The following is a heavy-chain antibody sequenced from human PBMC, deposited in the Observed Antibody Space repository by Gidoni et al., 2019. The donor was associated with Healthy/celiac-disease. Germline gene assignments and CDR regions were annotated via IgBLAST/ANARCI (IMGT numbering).Heavy chain of an antibody. J-gene: IGHJ4*02. CDR3: ARVYYDRGALDY. Sequence: EVPLVESGGGFVQPGGSLRLSCAASGVTVSSNYMSWVRQAPGKGLEWVSVIYSGGSTYYADSVKSRFTISRDNSKNTLYLQMNSLRAEDTAVYYCARVYYDRGALDYWGQGTLVTVSS. CDR1: GVTVSSNY. CDR2: IYSGGST. D-gene: IGHD3-22*01. V-gene: IGHV3-66*01.